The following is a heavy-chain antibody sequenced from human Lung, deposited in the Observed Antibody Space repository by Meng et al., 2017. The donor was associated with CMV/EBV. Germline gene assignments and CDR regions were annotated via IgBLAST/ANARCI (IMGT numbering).Heavy chain of an antibody. J-gene: IGHJ4*02. D-gene: IGHD3-22*01. CDR1: GFTFSSYW. Sequence: SCAASGFTFSSYWMSWVRQAPGKGLEWVANIKQDGSEKYYVDSVKGRFTISRDNAKNSLYLQMNSLRAEDTAVYYCATVRYYYDSSGYPYYWGQGXLVTVSS. CDR3: ATVRYYYDSSGYPYY. CDR2: IKQDGSEK. V-gene: IGHV3-7*01.